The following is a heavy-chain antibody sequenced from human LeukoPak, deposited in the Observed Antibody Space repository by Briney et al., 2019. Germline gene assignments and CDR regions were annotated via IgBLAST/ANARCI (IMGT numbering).Heavy chain of an antibody. CDR1: GGSISSYY. D-gene: IGHD3-3*01. Sequence: PSETLSLTCTGSGGSISSYYWNWIRQSAGKGLEWIGRIYTSGSTNYNPSLKSRVTMSVDTSKNQFSLKVSSVTAADTAVYYCARDDFWSGYRAFDIWGQGTRVTVSS. V-gene: IGHV4-4*07. CDR3: ARDDFWSGYRAFDI. CDR2: IYTSGST. J-gene: IGHJ3*02.